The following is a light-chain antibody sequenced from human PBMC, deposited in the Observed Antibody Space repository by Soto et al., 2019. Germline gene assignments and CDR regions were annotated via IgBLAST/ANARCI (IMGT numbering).Light chain of an antibody. Sequence: DIVMTQSPDSLAVSLGERATINCKSSYNLIYSSKNKTYLAWYQQKPGQPPKLLIYWASTRESGVPARFSGSGSKTDFTLTLSSLQPEDVAVYYCPQYYSTPYTFGQENKLEIK. CDR2: WAS. CDR3: PQYYSTPYT. J-gene: IGKJ2*01. CDR1: YNLIYSSKNKTY. V-gene: IGKV4-1*01.